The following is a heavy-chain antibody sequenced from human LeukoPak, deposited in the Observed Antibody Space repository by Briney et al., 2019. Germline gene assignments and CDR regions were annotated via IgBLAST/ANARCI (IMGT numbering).Heavy chain of an antibody. Sequence: SVKVSRKGSGGTFSSYAISWVRQAPGQGLEWVGRIIPIFGTANYAQKFQGRVTITTDESTSTAYMELSSLRSEDTAVYYCARSTMYYYDSSGRADYWGQGTLVTVSS. CDR3: ARSTMYYYDSSGRADY. CDR2: IIPIFGTA. CDR1: GGTFSSYA. D-gene: IGHD3-22*01. V-gene: IGHV1-69*05. J-gene: IGHJ4*02.